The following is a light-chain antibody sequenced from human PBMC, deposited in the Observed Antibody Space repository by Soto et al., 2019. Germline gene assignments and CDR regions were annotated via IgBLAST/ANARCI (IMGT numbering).Light chain of an antibody. CDR2: GNS. Sequence: QSALTQPPSVSGAPGQRVTISCTGSRSNIGTDYDVHWYQQLPGTAPKLLIYGNSNRPSGVPDRFSGSKSGTSASLAITGLQAEDEADYYCQSYDRSLSGVYVFGTGTKVTVL. CDR1: RSNIGTDYD. V-gene: IGLV1-40*01. J-gene: IGLJ1*01. CDR3: QSYDRSLSGVYV.